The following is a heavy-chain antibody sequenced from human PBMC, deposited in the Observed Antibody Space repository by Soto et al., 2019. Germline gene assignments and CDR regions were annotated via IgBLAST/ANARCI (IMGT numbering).Heavy chain of an antibody. CDR2: ISSSSSYI. J-gene: IGHJ4*02. CDR1: GFTFSSYS. V-gene: IGHV3-21*01. Sequence: EVQLVESGGGLVKPGGSLRLSCAASGFTFSSYSMNWVRQAPGKGLEWVSSISSSSSYIYYADSVKGRFTISRDNAKNSLYLQMNSRRAEDTAVYYCARDQPVYSYGYGLGYCGKGTLVTVSS. D-gene: IGHD5-18*01. CDR3: ARDQPVYSYGYGLGY.